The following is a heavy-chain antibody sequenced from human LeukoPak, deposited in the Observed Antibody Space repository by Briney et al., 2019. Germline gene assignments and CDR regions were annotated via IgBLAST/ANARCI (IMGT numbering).Heavy chain of an antibody. Sequence: PSETLSLTCAVYGGSFSGYYWSWIRQPPGKGLEWIGEINHTGSTYYNPSLKSRFTISVDTSKNQFSLRLRSVTAADTAVYYCVRGAIMVIITPDIWGQGTMVTVSS. D-gene: IGHD3-22*01. CDR1: GGSFSGYY. J-gene: IGHJ3*02. CDR3: VRGAIMVIITPDI. CDR2: INHTGST. V-gene: IGHV4-34*01.